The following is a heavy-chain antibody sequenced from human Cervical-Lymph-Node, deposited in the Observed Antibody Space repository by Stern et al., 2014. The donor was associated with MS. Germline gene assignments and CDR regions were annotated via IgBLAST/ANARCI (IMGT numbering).Heavy chain of an antibody. Sequence: EVHLVESGGGLVKPGGSLRLSCAASGFSFNNAWMHWVRQVPGKGLEWVGRIKSEANGGTADYIAPVKDRFIISRDDSKNIMYLQMNSLKTEDTAVYYCRGITTVFDLWGPGTMVTVSS. CDR1: GFSFNNAW. CDR3: RGITTVFDL. V-gene: IGHV3-15*01. CDR2: IKSEANGGTA. D-gene: IGHD1-1*01. J-gene: IGHJ3*01.